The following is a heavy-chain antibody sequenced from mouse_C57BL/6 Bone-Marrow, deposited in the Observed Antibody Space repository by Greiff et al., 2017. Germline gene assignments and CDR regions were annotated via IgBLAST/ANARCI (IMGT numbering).Heavy chain of an antibody. J-gene: IGHJ1*03. CDR2: IDPSDSYT. Sequence: VQLQQPGAELVMPGASVKLSCKASGYTFTSYWMHWVKQRPGQGLEWIGEIDPSDSYTNYNQKFKGKSTLTVDKSSSTAYMQLSSLTSEDSAVYYCARWYYGSSPHWYFDVWGTGTTVTVSS. CDR1: GYTFTSYW. CDR3: ARWYYGSSPHWYFDV. D-gene: IGHD1-1*01. V-gene: IGHV1-69*01.